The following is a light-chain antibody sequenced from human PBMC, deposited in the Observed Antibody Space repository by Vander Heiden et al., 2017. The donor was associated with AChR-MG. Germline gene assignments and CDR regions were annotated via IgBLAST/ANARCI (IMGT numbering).Light chain of an antibody. J-gene: IGLJ3*02. Sequence: QSVLTQPPSMSGPPGQRVTIPCTGSSSNIGAGYTVHWYQQLPGTAPKLLISSNTNRPSDVPDRFSGSRSATSASLAITGLQAEDDADYYCQSFDTSLSAWVFGGGTRLTVL. V-gene: IGLV1-40*01. CDR1: SSNIGAGYT. CDR2: SNT. CDR3: QSFDTSLSAWV.